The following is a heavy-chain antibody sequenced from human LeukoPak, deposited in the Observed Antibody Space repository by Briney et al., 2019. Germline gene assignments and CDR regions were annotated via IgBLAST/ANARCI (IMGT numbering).Heavy chain of an antibody. CDR2: ISFDGSQK. Sequence: GGSLRLSCAASGFTFSNYGMHWVRQAPGKGLEWVALISFDGSQKYYADSVKGRFTISRDNSKSTVYLQMNSLRAEDTAVYYCATTLVPYYDILTGYPNDAFDIWGQGTMVTVSS. D-gene: IGHD3-9*01. CDR3: ATTLVPYYDILTGYPNDAFDI. CDR1: GFTFSNYG. V-gene: IGHV3-30*02. J-gene: IGHJ3*02.